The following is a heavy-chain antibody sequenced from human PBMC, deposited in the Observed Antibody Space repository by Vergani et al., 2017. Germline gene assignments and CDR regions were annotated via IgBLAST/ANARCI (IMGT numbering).Heavy chain of an antibody. D-gene: IGHD3-10*01. CDR1: GGSISSGSYY. CDR3: ARVRFGKLHPVD. Sequence: QVQLQESGPGLVKPSQTLSLTCTVSGGSISSGSYYWSWIRQPAGKGLEWIGRIYTSGSTNYNPSLKSRVTISVDTSKNQFSLKLSSVTAADTAVYYCARVRFGKLHPVDWGQGTLVTVSS. J-gene: IGHJ4*02. CDR2: IYTSGST. V-gene: IGHV4-61*02.